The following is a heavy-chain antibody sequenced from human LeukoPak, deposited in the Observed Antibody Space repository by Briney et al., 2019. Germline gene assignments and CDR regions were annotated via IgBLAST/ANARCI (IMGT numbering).Heavy chain of an antibody. J-gene: IGHJ5*02. V-gene: IGHV1-18*01. CDR2: ISAYNGNT. Sequence: ASVKVSCKASGYTFTSYGISWVRQAPGQGLEWMGWISAYNGNTNYAQKLQGRVTMTTDTSTSTAYMELRSLRSDDTAVYYCARVYYGSGSYPIWFDPWGQGTLVTVSS. D-gene: IGHD3-10*01. CDR3: ARVYYGSGSYPIWFDP. CDR1: GYTFTSYG.